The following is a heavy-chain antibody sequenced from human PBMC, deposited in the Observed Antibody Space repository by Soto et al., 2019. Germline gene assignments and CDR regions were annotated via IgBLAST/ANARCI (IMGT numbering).Heavy chain of an antibody. D-gene: IGHD3-9*01. CDR2: ISSSSSYT. J-gene: IGHJ4*02. CDR3: ASELRYFDWPLPSSDY. V-gene: IGHV3-11*05. CDR1: GFTFSDYY. Sequence: PGWSLRLSCAASGFTFSDYYMSWIRQAPGKGLEWVSYISSSSSYTNYADSVKGRFTISRDNAKNSLYLQMNSLRAEDTAVYYCASELRYFDWPLPSSDYWGQGTLVTVSS.